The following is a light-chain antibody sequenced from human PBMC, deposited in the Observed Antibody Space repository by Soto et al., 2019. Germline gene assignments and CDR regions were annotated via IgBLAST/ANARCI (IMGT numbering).Light chain of an antibody. Sequence: EIVMTQSPATLSVSPGERATLSCRASQSVSSNLAWYQQKPGQAPRLLIYGASTRATGIPARFSGSGSGTEFTLTISSLQSEDVAGYYCQQYNNWPPMAFGQVNKVEIK. CDR2: GAS. J-gene: IGKJ1*01. CDR1: QSVSSN. V-gene: IGKV3-15*01. CDR3: QQYNNWPPMA.